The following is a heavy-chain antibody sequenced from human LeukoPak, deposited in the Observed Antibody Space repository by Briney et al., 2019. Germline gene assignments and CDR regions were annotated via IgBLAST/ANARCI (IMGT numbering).Heavy chain of an antibody. Sequence: SETLSLTCTVSGGSISSSSYYWGWIRQPPGKGLEWIGSIYYSGSTYYNPSLKSRVTISVDTSKNQFSLKLSSVTAADTAVYYCARDAPLSIAAAGTFHYYGMDVWGQGTTVTVSS. CDR2: IYYSGST. CDR1: GGSISSSSYY. CDR3: ARDAPLSIAAAGTFHYYGMDV. D-gene: IGHD6-13*01. V-gene: IGHV4-39*07. J-gene: IGHJ6*02.